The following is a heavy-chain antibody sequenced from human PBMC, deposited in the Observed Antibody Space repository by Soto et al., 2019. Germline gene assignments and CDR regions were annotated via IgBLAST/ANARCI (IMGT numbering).Heavy chain of an antibody. V-gene: IGHV1-2*02. D-gene: IGHD6-19*01. CDR1: GGTFSSYA. J-gene: IGHJ5*02. CDR2: ISPNSGAT. Sequence: ASVKVSCKASGGTFSSYAISWVRQAPGQGLEWMGGISPNSGATNYAQKFQGRVTMTRDTSISTAYMEVRSLRSDDTAMYYCARVRAVPASFNPWGQGTLVTVSS. CDR3: ARVRAVPASFNP.